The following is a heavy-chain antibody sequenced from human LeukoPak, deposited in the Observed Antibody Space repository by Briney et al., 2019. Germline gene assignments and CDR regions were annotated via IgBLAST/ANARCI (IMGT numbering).Heavy chain of an antibody. J-gene: IGHJ4*02. D-gene: IGHD5-24*01. CDR3: ARPRDGYNYYFDY. V-gene: IGHV3-7*02. Sequence: GGSLTLSCAGSGVTFSSYWMSWVRQAPGKGLEWVANIRQDGSEKNYVDSVKGRFTISRDNARNSLYLQMNSLRAEDTAVYYCARPRDGYNYYFDYWGQGTLVTVSS. CDR2: IRQDGSEK. CDR1: GVTFSSYW.